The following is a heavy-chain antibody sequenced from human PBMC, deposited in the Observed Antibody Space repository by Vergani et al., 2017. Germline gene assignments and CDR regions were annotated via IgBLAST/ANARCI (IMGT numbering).Heavy chain of an antibody. Sequence: QVQLQQSGPGLVKPSQTLSLTCAISGDSVSSNSDAWNWIRPSPSRSLEWLGRTYYRSKWDNDYAVSVKSRITINLATSKNQFSLQLNSVTPEDTAVYYCARDNPGYSSSLDWFDPWGQGTLVTVSS. D-gene: IGHD6-13*01. CDR1: GDSVSSNSDA. J-gene: IGHJ5*02. CDR2: TYYRSKWDN. CDR3: ARDNPGYSSSLDWFDP. V-gene: IGHV6-1*01.